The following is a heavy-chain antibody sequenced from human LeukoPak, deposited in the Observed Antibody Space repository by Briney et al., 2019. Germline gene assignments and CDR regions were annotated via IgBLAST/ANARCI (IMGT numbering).Heavy chain of an antibody. CDR2: INPNSGGT. D-gene: IGHD6-13*01. Sequence: GASVKVSCKASGYNFTGYYMHWVRQAPGQGLEWMGWINPNSGGTNYAQKFQGRVTMTRDTSISTAYMELSRLRSDDTAVYYCAREHVAAAGIGNWFDPWGQGTLVTVSS. J-gene: IGHJ5*02. V-gene: IGHV1-2*02. CDR3: AREHVAAAGIGNWFDP. CDR1: GYNFTGYY.